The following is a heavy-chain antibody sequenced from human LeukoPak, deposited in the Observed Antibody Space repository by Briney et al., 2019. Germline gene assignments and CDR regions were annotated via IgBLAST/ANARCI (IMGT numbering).Heavy chain of an antibody. V-gene: IGHV3-30*18. CDR3: AKEGAIVEYYFDY. D-gene: IGHD1-26*01. J-gene: IGHJ4*02. CDR2: ISYDGSNK. CDR1: GFTFSSYG. Sequence: GRSLRLSCAASGFTFSSYGMHWVRQAPGKGLEWVAVISYDGSNKYYADPVKGRFTISRDNSKNTLYLQMNSLRAEDTAVYYCAKEGAIVEYYFDYWGQGTLVTVSS.